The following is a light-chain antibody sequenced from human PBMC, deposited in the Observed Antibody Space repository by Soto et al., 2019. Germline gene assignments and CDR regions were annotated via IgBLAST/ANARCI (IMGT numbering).Light chain of an antibody. CDR1: QSVSSY. J-gene: IGKJ5*01. Sequence: EIVLTQSPATLSLSPGERATLSCRASQSVSSYLAWYQQKPGQAPRLLIYDASNRATGIHARFSGSGSGTDFTLNIRSIEPEDFAVYYCQQRSNWPVTLGKGKRREIK. CDR2: DAS. V-gene: IGKV3-11*01. CDR3: QQRSNWPVT.